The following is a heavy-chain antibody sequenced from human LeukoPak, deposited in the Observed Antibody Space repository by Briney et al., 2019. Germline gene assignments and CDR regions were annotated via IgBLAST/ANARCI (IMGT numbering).Heavy chain of an antibody. CDR2: IYYSGST. V-gene: IGHV4-30-4*01. CDR3: ARSRHCSSTSCYPKRYYYYYGMDV. CDR1: GGSISSGDYY. Sequence: SETLSLTCTVSGGSISSGDYYWSWIRQPPGKGLEWIGYIYYSGSTYYNPSLKSRVTISVDTSKNQFSLKLSSVTAADTAVYYCARSRHCSSTSCYPKRYYYYYGMDVWGQGTTVTVSS. J-gene: IGHJ6*02. D-gene: IGHD2-2*01.